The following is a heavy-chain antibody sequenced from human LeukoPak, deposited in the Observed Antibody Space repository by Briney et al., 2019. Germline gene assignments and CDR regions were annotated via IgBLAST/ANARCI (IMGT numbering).Heavy chain of an antibody. V-gene: IGHV4-34*01. J-gene: IGHJ4*02. D-gene: IGHD2-2*01. CDR1: GGSFSGYY. CDR2: INHSGST. CDR3: VSGYHRY. Sequence: SETLSLTCAVYGGSFSGYYWSWIRQPPGKGLEWIGEINHSGSTNYNPSLKSRVTISVDTSKNQFSLKLGSVTAADTAVYYCVSGYHRYWGQGTLVTVSS.